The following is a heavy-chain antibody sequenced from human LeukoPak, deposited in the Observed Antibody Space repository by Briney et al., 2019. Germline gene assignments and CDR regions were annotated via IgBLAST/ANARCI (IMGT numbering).Heavy chain of an antibody. CDR3: ARSPPFRQQLVTPTYYFDY. J-gene: IGHJ4*02. D-gene: IGHD6-13*01. Sequence: GGSLRLSCAASGFTFSDYYMSWIRQAPGKGLEWVSYISSSGSTIYYADSVKGRFTISRDNSKNTLYLQMNSLRAEDTAVYYCARSPPFRQQLVTPTYYFDYWGQGTLVTVSS. CDR2: ISSSGSTI. V-gene: IGHV3-11*04. CDR1: GFTFSDYY.